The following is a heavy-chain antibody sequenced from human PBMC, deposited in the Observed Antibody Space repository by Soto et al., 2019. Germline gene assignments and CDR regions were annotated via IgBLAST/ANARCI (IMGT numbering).Heavy chain of an antibody. CDR2: INAGNGNT. Sequence: ASVKVSCKASGYTFTTYAMHWVRQAPGQRLEWMGWINAGNGNTKYSQKFQGRVIITRDTSASTAYMELSSLRSEDTAVYYCARRGVDDWFDPWGQGTLVTVSS. D-gene: IGHD3-10*01. CDR3: ARRGVDDWFDP. V-gene: IGHV1-3*01. J-gene: IGHJ5*02. CDR1: GYTFTTYA.